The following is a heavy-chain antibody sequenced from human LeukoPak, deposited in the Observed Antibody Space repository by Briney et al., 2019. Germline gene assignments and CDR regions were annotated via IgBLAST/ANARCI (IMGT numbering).Heavy chain of an antibody. CDR1: GFTVSSNH. J-gene: IGHJ4*02. V-gene: IGHV3-30*18. D-gene: IGHD2-15*01. CDR3: AKDRTGFVVAATYADY. Sequence: GGSLRLSCAASGFTVSSNHMSWVRQAPGKGLEWVAVISYDGSNKYYADSVKGRFTISRDNSKNTLYLQMNSLRAEDTAVYYCAKDRTGFVVAATYADYWGQGTLVTVSS. CDR2: ISYDGSNK.